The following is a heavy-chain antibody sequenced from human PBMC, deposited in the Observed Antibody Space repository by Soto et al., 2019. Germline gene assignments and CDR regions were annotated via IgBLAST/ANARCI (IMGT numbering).Heavy chain of an antibody. D-gene: IGHD2-21*02. CDR3: AKIGQIIVCGGDCYVIDY. CDR1: GFTFRSYG. Sequence: GGSLRLSCAASGFTFRSYGMHWVRQAPGKGLEWVAVISYDGRNKYYADSVRGRFTISRDNSKNTLYLQMNSLRAEDTAVYYCAKIGQIIVCGGDCYVIDYWGQGTLVTVSS. J-gene: IGHJ4*02. V-gene: IGHV3-30*18. CDR2: ISYDGRNK.